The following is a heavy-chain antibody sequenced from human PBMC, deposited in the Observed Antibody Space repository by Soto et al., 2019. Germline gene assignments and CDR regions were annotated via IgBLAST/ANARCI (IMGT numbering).Heavy chain of an antibody. D-gene: IGHD2-15*01. Sequence: PGGSLRLSCAASGFTFSSYAMHWVRQAPGKGLEWVAVISYDGSNKYYADSVKGRFTISRDNSKNTLYLQMNSLRAEDTAVYYCARVNVVVVAPNYGMDVWGQGTTVTVSS. CDR1: GFTFSSYA. J-gene: IGHJ6*02. V-gene: IGHV3-30-3*01. CDR3: ARVNVVVVAPNYGMDV. CDR2: ISYDGSNK.